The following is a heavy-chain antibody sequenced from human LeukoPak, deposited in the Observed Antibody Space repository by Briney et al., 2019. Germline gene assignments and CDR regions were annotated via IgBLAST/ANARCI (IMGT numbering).Heavy chain of an antibody. D-gene: IGHD2-15*01. J-gene: IGHJ4*02. V-gene: IGHV1-8*01. CDR3: ARGVGYCSGGNCYGVGSSDY. CDR1: GYTFTSYD. CDR2: VSPNSGNT. Sequence: ASVKVSCKASGYTFTSYDLNWVRQATGQGLEWMGWVSPNSGNTGYAQKFQGRVTMTRDTSISTVYMEPSSLRSEDTAVYYCARGVGYCSGGNCYGVGSSDYWGQGTLVTVSS.